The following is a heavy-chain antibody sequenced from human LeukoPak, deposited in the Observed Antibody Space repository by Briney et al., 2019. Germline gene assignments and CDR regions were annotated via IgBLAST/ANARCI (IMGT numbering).Heavy chain of an antibody. Sequence: ASVKVSCKASGYTFTSFGINWVRQAPGQGLEWMGWISPYSGNTNYEQKFQGRLTMTTNTSTSTAYVELRGLRSDDTAVYYCARDGIAATGRDYWGQGTLVTVSS. CDR3: ARDGIAATGRDY. J-gene: IGHJ4*02. CDR2: ISPYSGNT. V-gene: IGHV1-18*01. D-gene: IGHD6-13*01. CDR1: GYTFTSFG.